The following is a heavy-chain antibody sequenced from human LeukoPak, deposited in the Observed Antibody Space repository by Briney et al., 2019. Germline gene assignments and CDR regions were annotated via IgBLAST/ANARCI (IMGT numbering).Heavy chain of an antibody. CDR3: ARGSIAALIENWFDP. D-gene: IGHD6-6*01. V-gene: IGHV3-11*04. CDR1: GFTFSDYY. J-gene: IGHJ5*02. Sequence: PGGSLRLSCAASGFTFSDYYMSWIRQAPGKGLEWVSYISSSSSTIYYADSVKGRFTISRDNAKNSLYLQMNSLRAEDTAVYYCARGSIAALIENWFDPWGQGTLVTVSS. CDR2: ISSSSSTI.